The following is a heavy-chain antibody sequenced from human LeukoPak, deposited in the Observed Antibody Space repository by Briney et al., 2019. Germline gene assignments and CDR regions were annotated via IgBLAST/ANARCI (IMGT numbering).Heavy chain of an antibody. CDR2: IYYSGST. CDR3: ARTPRTSSGSYRSYYFDY. CDR1: GGSISSSSYY. V-gene: IGHV4-39*07. Sequence: PSETLSLTCTVSGGSISSSSYYWGWIRQPPGKGLEWIGSIYYSGSTNYNPSLKSRVTISVDTSKNQFSLKLSSVTAADTAVYYCARTPRTSSGSYRSYYFDYWGQGTLVTVSS. D-gene: IGHD1-26*01. J-gene: IGHJ4*02.